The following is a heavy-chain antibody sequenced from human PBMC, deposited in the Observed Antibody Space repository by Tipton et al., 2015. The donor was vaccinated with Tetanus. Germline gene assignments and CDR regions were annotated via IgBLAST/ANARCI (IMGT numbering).Heavy chain of an antibody. Sequence: TLSLTCSVSGGSISSGGYFWNWIRQQPGKGPEWIGYIYYSGDTFYNPSLKSRVTISVDTSKNQFSLNLRSVTAADTAVYYCARRSYCSSSRCFDAFDLWGQGTMVTVSS. D-gene: IGHD2-2*01. J-gene: IGHJ3*01. CDR3: ARRSYCSSSRCFDAFDL. CDR1: GGSISSGGYF. CDR2: IYYSGDT. V-gene: IGHV4-31*03.